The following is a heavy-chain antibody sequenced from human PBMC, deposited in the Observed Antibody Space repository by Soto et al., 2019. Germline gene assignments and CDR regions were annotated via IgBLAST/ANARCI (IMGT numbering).Heavy chain of an antibody. Sequence: QITLKESGPTLVNPTQTLTLTCTFSGFSLSTNGVGVCWIRQPPGKALEWLSLIYWNDDQRYSPSLRSRLTITNDTSKTHVDLTLTNMDPVDTATYYCSHSTSMVPRALDSWGQGTLVTVSS. J-gene: IGHJ4*02. CDR1: GFSLSTNGVG. V-gene: IGHV2-5*01. CDR2: IYWNDDQ. D-gene: IGHD5-18*01. CDR3: SHSTSMVPRALDS.